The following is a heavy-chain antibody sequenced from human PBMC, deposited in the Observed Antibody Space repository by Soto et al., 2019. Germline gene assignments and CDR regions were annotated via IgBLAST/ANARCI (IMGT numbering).Heavy chain of an antibody. CDR3: AKDRQPDGLWPFDH. J-gene: IGHJ4*02. Sequence: GGSRRLHYATSGFTFSAYTFSWVRQAPGAGLEWVSAIIQSGETFYADSVKGRFSISRDDSNNMLYLQMHSLRADDTAVYYCAKDRQPDGLWPFDHWGQGALVTVSS. CDR1: GFTFSAYT. D-gene: IGHD2-2*01. CDR2: IIQSGET. V-gene: IGHV3-23*01.